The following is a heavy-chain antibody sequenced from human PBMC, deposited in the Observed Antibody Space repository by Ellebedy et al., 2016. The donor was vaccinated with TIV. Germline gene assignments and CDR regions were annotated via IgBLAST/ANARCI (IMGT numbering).Heavy chain of an antibody. D-gene: IGHD5-12*01. CDR1: GGSFSDYY. J-gene: IGHJ4*02. V-gene: IGHV4-34*01. Sequence: GSLRLXXAVYGGSFSDYYWSWIRQPPGKGLEWVGEISHTGSTNYNSSLKSRVTISVDTSKNQFSLKLSSVTAADTAVYYCARGQGRRKATDFWGQGTLVTVSS. CDR2: ISHTGST. CDR3: ARGQGRRKATDF.